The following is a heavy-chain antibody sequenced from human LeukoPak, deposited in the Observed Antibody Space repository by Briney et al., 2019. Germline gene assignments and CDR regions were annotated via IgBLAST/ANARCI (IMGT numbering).Heavy chain of an antibody. CDR1: GYTFTSYG. CDR2: ISAYNGNT. D-gene: IGHD2-2*01. Sequence: EASVKVSCKASGYTFTSYGISWVRQAPGQGLEWMGWISAYNGNTNYAQKLQGRVTITADESTSTAYMELSSLRSEDTAVYYCARTRVGLLRLADGFDYWGQGTLVTVSS. V-gene: IGHV1-18*01. CDR3: ARTRVGLLRLADGFDY. J-gene: IGHJ4*02.